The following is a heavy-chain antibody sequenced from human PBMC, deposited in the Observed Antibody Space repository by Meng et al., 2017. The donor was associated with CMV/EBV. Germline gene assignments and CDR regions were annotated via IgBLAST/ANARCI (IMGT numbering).Heavy chain of an antibody. V-gene: IGHV3-53*01. CDR3: ARYGGLARVIDY. D-gene: IGHD3-16*01. CDR2: IYSGGST. J-gene: IGHJ4*02. Sequence: GESLKTSCAASGFTVSSYYMSWVRQAPGKGLEWVSVIYSGGSTYYADSVKGRFTISRDNSKNTLYLQMNSLRAEDTAVYYCARYGGLARVIDYWGQGTLVTVSS. CDR1: GFTVSSYY.